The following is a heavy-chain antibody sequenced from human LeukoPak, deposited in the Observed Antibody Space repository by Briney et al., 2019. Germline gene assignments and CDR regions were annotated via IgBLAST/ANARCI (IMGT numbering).Heavy chain of an antibody. Sequence: GGSLRLSCAASGFIVTNYFMNWVRQAPGKGLEWVASIKHDGSEKYYVDSVRGRFTISRDNTMNSLYLQMSSLRAEDTAVYYCATDRGWRTSGYYLYYFEYWGQGTLVTYSS. V-gene: IGHV3-7*01. J-gene: IGHJ4*02. CDR3: ATDRGWRTSGYYLYYFEY. CDR1: GFIVTNYF. CDR2: IKHDGSEK. D-gene: IGHD3-3*01.